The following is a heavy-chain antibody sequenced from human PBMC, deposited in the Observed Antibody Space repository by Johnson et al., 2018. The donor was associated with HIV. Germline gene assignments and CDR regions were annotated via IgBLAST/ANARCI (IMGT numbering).Heavy chain of an antibody. Sequence: HVQLVESGGGVVQPGRSLRLSCAASGFTFSSYAMHWVRQAPGKGLEWVAVISYDGSNKYYADSVKGRFTISRDNSKNTLYLQMNSLRAEDTAVYYCARGSWSSGSYGIWYAFDIWGQGTKVTVSS. J-gene: IGHJ3*02. CDR3: ARGSWSSGSYGIWYAFDI. V-gene: IGHV3-30*04. CDR1: GFTFSSYA. CDR2: ISYDGSNK. D-gene: IGHD1-26*01.